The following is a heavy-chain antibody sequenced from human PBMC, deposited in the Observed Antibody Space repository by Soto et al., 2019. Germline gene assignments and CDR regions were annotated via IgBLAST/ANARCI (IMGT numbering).Heavy chain of an antibody. D-gene: IGHD3-10*01. CDR3: ARGPFRPSAMDV. CDR1: GDNFKKNV. Sequence: ASVKVSCKASGDNFKKNVFTWVRQAPGQGLEWMGGTIPALGKTHYIEKFQGRVTITVDDATRTVYMEVRDLTSEDTAIYYCARGPFRPSAMDVWGQGTTVTVSS. CDR2: TIPALGKT. V-gene: IGHV1-69*10. J-gene: IGHJ6*02.